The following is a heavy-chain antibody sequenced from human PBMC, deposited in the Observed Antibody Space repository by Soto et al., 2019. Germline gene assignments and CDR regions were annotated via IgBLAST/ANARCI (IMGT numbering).Heavy chain of an antibody. CDR2: INHTGGT. CDR3: ATRITVFGLLIPPFDP. J-gene: IGHJ5*02. Sequence: SETLSLTCAVYGGSVNGYYWNWIRQPPGKGLEWIREINHTGGTHYNPSLKSRVTMSVDTSKNQFSLRLSSVTAADTAIYYCATRITVFGLLIPPFDPCGQRTQVTASS. CDR1: GGSVNGYY. D-gene: IGHD3-3*01. V-gene: IGHV4-34*01.